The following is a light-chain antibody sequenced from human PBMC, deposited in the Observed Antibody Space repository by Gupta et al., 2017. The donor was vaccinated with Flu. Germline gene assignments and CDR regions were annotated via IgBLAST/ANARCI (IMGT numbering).Light chain of an antibody. Sequence: EVVMTQSPATLSLSVGERATLSCRASQDINDNVAWYQQKPGQPPRLLIFGAVFRASETPARFRGSRSGTEFTLTISSRQSEDFAVYYCQQHTDRPPLSFGGGTKVE. CDR1: QDINDN. V-gene: IGKV3-15*01. CDR2: GAV. J-gene: IGKJ4*01. CDR3: QQHTDRPPLS.